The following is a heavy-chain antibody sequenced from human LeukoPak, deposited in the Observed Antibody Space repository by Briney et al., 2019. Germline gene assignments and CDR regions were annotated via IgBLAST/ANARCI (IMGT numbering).Heavy chain of an antibody. D-gene: IGHD1-14*01. CDR1: GFTFSSYS. CDR3: ARETVTHYYYYGMDV. Sequence: PGGSLRLSCAASGFTFSSYSMNWVRQAPGKGLEWVSYISSSSSTIYYADSVKGRFTISRDNAKNSLYLQMNSLRDEDTAVYYCARETVTHYYYYGMDVWGQGTTVTVSS. J-gene: IGHJ6*02. CDR2: ISSSSSTI. V-gene: IGHV3-48*02.